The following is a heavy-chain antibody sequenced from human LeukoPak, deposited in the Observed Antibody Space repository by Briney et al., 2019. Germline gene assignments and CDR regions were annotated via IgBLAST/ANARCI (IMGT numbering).Heavy chain of an antibody. CDR3: ARDLILGYCSGGSCSRGLTFDP. CDR1: GGSISSGSYY. J-gene: IGHJ5*02. D-gene: IGHD2-15*01. CDR2: IYTSGST. V-gene: IGHV4-61*02. Sequence: PSETLSLTCTVSGGSISSGSYYWSWIRQPAGKGLEWIGRIYTSGSTNYNPSLKSRVTISVDTSKNQFSLKLSSVTAADTAVYYCARDLILGYCSGGSCSRGLTFDPWGQGTLVTVSS.